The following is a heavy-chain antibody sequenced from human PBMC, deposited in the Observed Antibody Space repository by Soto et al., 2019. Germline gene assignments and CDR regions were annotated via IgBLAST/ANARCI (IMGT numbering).Heavy chain of an antibody. CDR2: VSTNGGTS. J-gene: IGHJ5*02. Sequence: LRLSCSASGFTFSIYAMRWVRQAPGKGLEYVSAVSTNGGTSYYADSVKGRFTISRDNSRNTLYLQMNSLRPEDTAVYYCVKDRAPRDGYKTQPGSWGLGTLVTVSS. CDR1: GFTFSIYA. D-gene: IGHD5-12*01. CDR3: VKDRAPRDGYKTQPGS. V-gene: IGHV3-64D*06.